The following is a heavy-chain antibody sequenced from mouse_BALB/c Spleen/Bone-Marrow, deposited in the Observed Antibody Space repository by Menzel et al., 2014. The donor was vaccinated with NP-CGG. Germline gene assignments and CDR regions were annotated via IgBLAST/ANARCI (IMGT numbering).Heavy chain of an antibody. CDR1: GYAFSSYW. V-gene: IGHV1-80*01. D-gene: IGHD2-4*01. CDR2: IYPGDGDT. Sequence: VKLQESGAELVRPGSSVKISCKASGYAFSSYWMNWVKQRPGQGLEWIGQIYPGDGDTNYNGKFKGKATLTADKSSSTAYMQLSSLTSEDSAGYFCAREGYDYDWFAYWGQGTLVTVSA. CDR3: AREGYDYDWFAY. J-gene: IGHJ3*01.